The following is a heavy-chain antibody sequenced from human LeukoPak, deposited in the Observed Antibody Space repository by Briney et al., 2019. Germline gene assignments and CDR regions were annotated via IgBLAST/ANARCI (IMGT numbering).Heavy chain of an antibody. CDR3: ARDRRDSYGPDYFDY. CDR1: GGTFSIYA. V-gene: IGHV1-69*10. Sequence: SVTVSCKASGGTFSIYAISWVRQAPGQGLEWMGRIIPILGIANYAQKFQGRVTITADKSTSTAYMELSSLRSEDTAVYYCARDRRDSYGPDYFDYCGQGTLVTVSS. CDR2: IIPILGIA. D-gene: IGHD5-18*01. J-gene: IGHJ4*02.